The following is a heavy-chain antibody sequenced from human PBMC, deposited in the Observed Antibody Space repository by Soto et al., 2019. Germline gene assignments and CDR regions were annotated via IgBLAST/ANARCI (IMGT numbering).Heavy chain of an antibody. CDR2: IIPILGIA. V-gene: IGHV1-69*02. Sequence: QVQLVQSGAEVKKPVSSVKVSCKASGGTFSSYTISWVRQAPGQGLEWMGRIIPILGIANYAHKFQGRVTIAADKSTSKDYMELSSLRSEDTAVYYCARGLTEVASDAFDIWGQGTMVTVSS. CDR1: GGTFSSYT. CDR3: ARGLTEVASDAFDI. J-gene: IGHJ3*02. D-gene: IGHD5-12*01.